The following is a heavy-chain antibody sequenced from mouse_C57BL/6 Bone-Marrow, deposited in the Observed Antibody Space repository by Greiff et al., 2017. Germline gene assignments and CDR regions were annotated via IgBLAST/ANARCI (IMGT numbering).Heavy chain of an antibody. V-gene: IGHV5-17*01. J-gene: IGHJ2*01. Sequence: EVQVVESGGGLVKPGGSLKLSCAASGFTFSDYGMHWVRQAPEKGLEWVAYISRGSSTIYYADTVKGRFTISRDNAKNTLFLHMTSLRSEDTAMYYCARGTRAYWGQGTTLTVSS. D-gene: IGHD3-3*01. CDR3: ARGTRAY. CDR1: GFTFSDYG. CDR2: ISRGSSTI.